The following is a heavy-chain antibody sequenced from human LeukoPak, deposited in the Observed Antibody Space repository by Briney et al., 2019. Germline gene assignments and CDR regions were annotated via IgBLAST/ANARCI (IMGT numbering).Heavy chain of an antibody. D-gene: IGHD4-17*01. Sequence: KSSETLSLTCTVSGGSISSYYWSWIRQPPGKGLEWIGYIYYSGSTNYNPSLKSRVTISVDTSKNQFSLKLSSVTAADTAVYYCARRLAPRTLDYGDYVSLSGAFDIWGQGTMVTVSS. CDR3: ARRLAPRTLDYGDYVSLSGAFDI. CDR2: IYYSGST. CDR1: GGSISSYY. V-gene: IGHV4-59*08. J-gene: IGHJ3*02.